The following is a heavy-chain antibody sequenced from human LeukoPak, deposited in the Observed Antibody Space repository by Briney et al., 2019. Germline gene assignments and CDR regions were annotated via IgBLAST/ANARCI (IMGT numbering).Heavy chain of an antibody. J-gene: IGHJ6*02. V-gene: IGHV3-30*18. Sequence: PGRSLRLSCAASGFIFSSYGMHSVRQAPGKGLEWVAVISYDGSNKYYADSVKGRFTISRDNSKNTLYLQMNSLRAEDTAVYYCAKAGLGLRYFDWLSRPYGMDVWGQGTTVTVSS. CDR2: ISYDGSNK. CDR3: AKAGLGLRYFDWLSRPYGMDV. CDR1: GFIFSSYG. D-gene: IGHD3-9*01.